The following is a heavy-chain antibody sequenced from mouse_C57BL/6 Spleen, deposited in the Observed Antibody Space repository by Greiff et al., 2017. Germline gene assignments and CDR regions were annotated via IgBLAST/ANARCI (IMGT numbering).Heavy chain of an antibody. CDR2: IYPGDGDT. CDR1: GYAFSSSW. CDR3: ARGDGSSYDWYFEV. J-gene: IGHJ1*03. Sequence: QVQLKESGPELVKPGASVKISCKASGYAFSSSWMNWVKQRPGKGLEWIGRIYPGDGDTNYNGKFKGKATLTADKSSSTAYMQLSSLTSEDSAVYFCARGDGSSYDWYFEVWGTGTTVTVSS. V-gene: IGHV1-82*01. D-gene: IGHD1-1*01.